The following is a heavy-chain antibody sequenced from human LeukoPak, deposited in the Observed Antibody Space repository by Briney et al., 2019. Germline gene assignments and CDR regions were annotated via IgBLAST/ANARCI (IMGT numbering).Heavy chain of an antibody. J-gene: IGHJ6*02. CDR2: IIPIFGTA. D-gene: IGHD5-12*01. CDR3: ARGFIVATISHYYYGMDV. V-gene: IGHV1-69*13. Sequence: SVKVSCKASGGTFSSYAISWVRQAPGQGLEWMGGIIPIFGTANYAQKFQGRVTITADESTSTAYMELSSLRSEDTAVYYCARGFIVATISHYYYGMDVWAKGPRSPSP. CDR1: GGTFSSYA.